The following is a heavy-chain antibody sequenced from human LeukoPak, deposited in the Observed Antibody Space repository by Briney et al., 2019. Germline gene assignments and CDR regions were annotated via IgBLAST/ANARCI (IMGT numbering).Heavy chain of an antibody. V-gene: IGHV2-70*11. CDR2: IDWDDDK. J-gene: IGHJ3*02. CDR1: GFSLSTSGMC. CDR3: ARARYSGYAYDAFDI. D-gene: IGHD5-12*01. Sequence: SGPTLVNPTQTLTLTCTFSGFSLSTSGMCVSWIRQPPGKALEWLARIDWDDDKYYSTSLKTRLTISKDTFKNQVVLTMTNMDPVDTATYYCARARYSGYAYDAFDIWGQGTMVTVSS.